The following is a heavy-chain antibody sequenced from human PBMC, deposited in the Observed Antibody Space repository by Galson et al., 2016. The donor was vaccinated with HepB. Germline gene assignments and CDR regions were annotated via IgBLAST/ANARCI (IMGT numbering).Heavy chain of an antibody. CDR1: GFTFSDYY. Sequence: SLRLSCAASGFTFSDYYMTWIRQAPGKGPEWVSYISGSGNTIYYADSVKGRFTISRDNGKNSLYLQMNSLRAEDTAVYYCARAVHGSGSYWDKWGQGTLVAVSS. J-gene: IGHJ4*02. V-gene: IGHV3-11*04. D-gene: IGHD3-10*01. CDR2: ISGSGNTI. CDR3: ARAVHGSGSYWDK.